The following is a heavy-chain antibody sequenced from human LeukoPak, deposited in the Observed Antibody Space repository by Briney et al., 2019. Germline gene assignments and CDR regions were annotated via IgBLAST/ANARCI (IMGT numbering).Heavy chain of an antibody. Sequence: PGGSLRLSCAASGFTFSSYGMHWVRQAPGKGLEWVAVISYDGANKYYADSVKGRFTISRDNSKNTLYLQMNSLRAEDTAVYYCARDSGWYFDLWGRGTLVTVSS. CDR2: ISYDGANK. D-gene: IGHD3-10*01. CDR3: ARDSGWYFDL. CDR1: GFTFSSYG. V-gene: IGHV3-30*03. J-gene: IGHJ2*01.